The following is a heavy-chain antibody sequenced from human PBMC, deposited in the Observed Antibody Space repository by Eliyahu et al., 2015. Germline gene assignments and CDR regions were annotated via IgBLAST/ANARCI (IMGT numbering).Heavy chain of an antibody. CDR1: SNY. D-gene: IGHD3-16*01. CDR3: ARDLGAYKRAFDY. J-gene: IGHJ4*02. V-gene: IGHV3-53*01. Sequence: SNYMSWVRQAPGKGLEWLSVMYNGGATYYADSVKGRFTISRDNSKNTLYLQMNSLRADDTAVYYCARDLGAYKRAFDYWGQGTLVTVSS. CDR2: MYNGGAT.